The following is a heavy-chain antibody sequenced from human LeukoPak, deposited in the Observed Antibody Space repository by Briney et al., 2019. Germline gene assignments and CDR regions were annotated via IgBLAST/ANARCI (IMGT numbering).Heavy chain of an antibody. D-gene: IGHD3-3*01. CDR2: FDPEDGET. CDR3: ARDDLADTILGGGGFDY. CDR1: GYTLTELS. V-gene: IGHV1-24*01. Sequence: ASVKVSCKVSGYTLTELSMHWVRQAPGKGLEWMGGFDPEDGETIYAQKFQGRVTMTEDTSTDTADMELSSLRSEDTAVYYCARDDLADTILGGGGFDYWGQGTLVTVSS. J-gene: IGHJ4*02.